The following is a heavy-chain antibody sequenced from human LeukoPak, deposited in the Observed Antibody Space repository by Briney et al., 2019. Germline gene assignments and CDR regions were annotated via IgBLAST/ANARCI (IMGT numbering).Heavy chain of an antibody. D-gene: IGHD3-10*01. CDR1: GFTFSSYA. CDR3: AKFGLAGSGRYHDAFDI. Sequence: GGSLRLSCAASGFTFSSYAMNWVRQAPGKGLEWVSAISSSGSSTYYADSVKGRFTISRDNSKNTLYLQMNSLRAEDTAVYYCAKFGLAGSGRYHDAFDIWGQGTMVTVSS. J-gene: IGHJ3*02. V-gene: IGHV3-23*01. CDR2: ISSSGSST.